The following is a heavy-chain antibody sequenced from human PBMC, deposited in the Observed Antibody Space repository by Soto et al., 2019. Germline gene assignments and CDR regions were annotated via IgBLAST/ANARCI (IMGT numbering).Heavy chain of an antibody. CDR1: GFTFNNYA. D-gene: IGHD2-2*01. CDR3: ALVGRSCGTSSSCYDGGY. Sequence: EVQLLESGGDLAQPGGSLRLSCTASGFTFNNYAMSWVRQALGKGLEWVSAITGNGASSYYADSVKGRFTISRDNSRNTVYLQMSSLRAEDTALYYCALVGRSCGTSSSCYDGGYWGQGTLVTVSS. V-gene: IGHV3-23*01. CDR2: ITGNGASS. J-gene: IGHJ4*02.